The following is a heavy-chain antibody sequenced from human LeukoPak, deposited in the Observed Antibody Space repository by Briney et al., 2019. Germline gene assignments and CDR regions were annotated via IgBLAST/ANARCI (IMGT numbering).Heavy chain of an antibody. D-gene: IGHD5/OR15-5a*01. J-gene: IGHJ4*02. Sequence: PGGSLRLSCAASGFTFSTYGMNWVRQAPGKGLEWVSAISGRDGNTYYADSVKGRFTISRDNSKNTLYLQMNSLRAEDTAVYYCANSLVYDYLSNFDYWGQGTLVTVSS. CDR3: ANSLVYDYLSNFDY. CDR2: ISGRDGNT. CDR1: GFTFSTYG. V-gene: IGHV3-23*01.